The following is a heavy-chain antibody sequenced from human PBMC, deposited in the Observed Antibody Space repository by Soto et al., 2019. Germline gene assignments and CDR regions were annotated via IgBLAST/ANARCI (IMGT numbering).Heavy chain of an antibody. Sequence: GGSLRLSCAASGFTFSSYSMNWVRQAPGKGLEWVSYISSSSSTIYYADSVKGRFTISRDNAKNSLYLQMNSLRAEDTAVYYCARDHFGDDYIWGSYPPMDYFDYWGQGTLVTVSS. CDR1: GFTFSSYS. J-gene: IGHJ4*02. CDR2: ISSSSSTI. V-gene: IGHV3-48*01. CDR3: ARDHFGDDYIWGSYPPMDYFDY. D-gene: IGHD3-16*02.